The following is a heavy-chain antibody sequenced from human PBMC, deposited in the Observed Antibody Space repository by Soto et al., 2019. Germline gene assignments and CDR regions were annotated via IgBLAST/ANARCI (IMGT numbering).Heavy chain of an antibody. J-gene: IGHJ6*02. Sequence: SETLSLTCTVSGGSVSSGSYYWSWIRQPPGKGLEWIGYIYYSGSTNYNPSLKSRVTISVDTSKNQFSLKLSSVTAADTAVYYCARDWVRQGHYYGMDVWGQGTTVTVS. D-gene: IGHD1-1*01. V-gene: IGHV4-61*01. CDR3: ARDWVRQGHYYGMDV. CDR1: GGSVSSGSYY. CDR2: IYYSGST.